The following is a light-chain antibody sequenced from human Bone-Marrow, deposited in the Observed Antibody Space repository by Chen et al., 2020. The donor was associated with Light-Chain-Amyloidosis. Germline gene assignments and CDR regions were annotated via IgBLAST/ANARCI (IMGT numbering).Light chain of an antibody. CDR3: QVWDRSSDRPV. Sequence: SYVLTQPSSVSVAPGQTATIACGGNNIGSTSVHWYQQTPGQAPLLVVYDDSDRPSGIPERLCGSNSGNTGTLTMSRVEAGDEAAYSCQVWDRSSDRPVFGGGTKLTVL. CDR1: NIGSTS. J-gene: IGLJ3*02. V-gene: IGLV3-21*02. CDR2: DDS.